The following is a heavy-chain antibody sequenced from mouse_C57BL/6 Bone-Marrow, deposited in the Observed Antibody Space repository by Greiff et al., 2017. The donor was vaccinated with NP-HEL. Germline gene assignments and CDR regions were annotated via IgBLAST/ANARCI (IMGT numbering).Heavy chain of an antibody. Sequence: QVQLQQSGPGLVQPSQSLSITCTVSGFSLTSYGVHWVRQSPGKGLEWLGVIWRGGSTDYNAAFMSRLSITKDNSKSQVFFKMNSLQADDTAIYYCAKGGYDYDENFDYWGQGTTLTVSS. J-gene: IGHJ2*01. CDR2: IWRGGST. CDR1: GFSLTSYG. D-gene: IGHD2-4*01. V-gene: IGHV2-5*01. CDR3: AKGGYDYDENFDY.